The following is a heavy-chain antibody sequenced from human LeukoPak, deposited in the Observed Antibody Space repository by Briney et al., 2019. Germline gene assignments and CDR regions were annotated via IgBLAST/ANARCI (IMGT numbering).Heavy chain of an antibody. CDR1: GGSISSSNW. V-gene: IGHV4-4*02. CDR2: IYHSGST. J-gene: IGHJ5*02. Sequence: SGTLSLTCAVSGGSISSSNWWSWVRQPPGKGLEWIGEIYHSGSTNYNPSLKSRVTISVDKSKNQFSLKLSSVTAADTAVYYCARGTQWQPDANWFDPWGQGTLVTVSS. D-gene: IGHD6-19*01. CDR3: ARGTQWQPDANWFDP.